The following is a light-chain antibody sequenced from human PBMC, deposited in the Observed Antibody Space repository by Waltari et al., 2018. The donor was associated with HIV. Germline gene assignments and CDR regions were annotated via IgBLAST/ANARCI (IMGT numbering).Light chain of an antibody. V-gene: IGLV1-47*01. J-gene: IGLJ2*01. CDR1: TPNIGNNY. CDR3: VAWDDSARGVV. CDR2: RNN. Sequence: SVLTQPPSASGTPGQRVIISCSGSTPNIGNNYVSWYQHLPGTAPKLLIHRNNPRPSGVPDRFAGSTSGTSASLAISGLRSEDEADYYCVAWDDSARGVVFGGGTKVAVL.